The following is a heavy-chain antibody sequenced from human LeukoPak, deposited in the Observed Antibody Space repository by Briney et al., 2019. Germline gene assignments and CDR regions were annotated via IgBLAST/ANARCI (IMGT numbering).Heavy chain of an antibody. CDR2: INQDGSEK. J-gene: IGHJ6*03. Sequence: PGGSLRLSCAASGFTLSSYWMTWVRQAPGKGLEWVANINQDGSEKYYVDSVKGRFTISRDNAKNSLYLQMNSLRAEDTAVYFCARYSEVYYYVDVWGTGTTVTVSS. CDR3: ARYSEVYYYVDV. V-gene: IGHV3-7*01. CDR1: GFTLSSYW. D-gene: IGHD2-21*01.